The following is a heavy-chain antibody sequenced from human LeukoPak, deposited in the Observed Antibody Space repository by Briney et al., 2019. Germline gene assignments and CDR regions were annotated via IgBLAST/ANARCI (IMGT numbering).Heavy chain of an antibody. D-gene: IGHD5/OR15-5a*01. Sequence: ASVKVSCKASGNTFSDYYIHWVRQAPGEGLEWVGWVFPRSGDTYYSQRFHGRVAMTTDTSINTAYMELSRLKSDDTGVYFCARPPRDLVSAAPFPFWGQGTLVTVSS. V-gene: IGHV1-2*02. CDR3: ARPPRDLVSAAPFPF. J-gene: IGHJ1*01. CDR2: VFPRSGDT. CDR1: GNTFSDYY.